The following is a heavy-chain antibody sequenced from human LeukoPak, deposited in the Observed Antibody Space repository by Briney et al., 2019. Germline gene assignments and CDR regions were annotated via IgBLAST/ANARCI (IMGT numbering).Heavy chain of an antibody. CDR2: TYYRSKWFK. J-gene: IGHJ4*02. CDR1: GDSVSNNTTA. V-gene: IGHV6-1*01. CDR3: AKDSLRKSIVGTTTRGFNDY. D-gene: IGHD1-26*01. Sequence: SQTLSLTCAISGDSVSNNTTAWNWIRQSPSRGLEWLGRTYYRSKWFKEYAESVKSRITINPDTSKNQFSLQLNSVTPEDTAVYYCAKDSLRKSIVGTTTRGFNDYWGQGTLVTVSS.